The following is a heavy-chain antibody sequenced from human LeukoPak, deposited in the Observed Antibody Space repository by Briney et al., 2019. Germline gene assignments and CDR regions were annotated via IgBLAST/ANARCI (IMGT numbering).Heavy chain of an antibody. CDR3: ARGGYSGYVPFDY. J-gene: IGHJ4*02. CDR1: GFTFSSYW. D-gene: IGHD5-12*01. V-gene: IGHV3-74*01. CDR2: INSDGSST. Sequence: GGSMRLSCAAYGFTFSSYWMHWVRQAPGKGLVWVSRINSDGSSTSYADSVKGRFTISRDNAKNTLYLQMNSLRAEDTAVYYCARGGYSGYVPFDYWGQGTLVTVSS.